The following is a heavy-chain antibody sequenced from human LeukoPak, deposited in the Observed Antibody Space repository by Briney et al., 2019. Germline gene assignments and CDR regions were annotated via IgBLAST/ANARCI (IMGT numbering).Heavy chain of an antibody. CDR3: ARGTGDYPVVVDY. CDR2: IYHSGST. D-gene: IGHD4-17*01. Sequence: SETLSLTCAVSGGSISSGGYSWSWIRQPPGKGLEWIGYIYHSGSTYYNPSLKSRVTISVDRSKNQFSLKLSSVTAADTAVYYCARGTGDYPVVVDYWGQGTLVTVSS. CDR1: GGSISSGGYS. V-gene: IGHV4-30-2*01. J-gene: IGHJ4*02.